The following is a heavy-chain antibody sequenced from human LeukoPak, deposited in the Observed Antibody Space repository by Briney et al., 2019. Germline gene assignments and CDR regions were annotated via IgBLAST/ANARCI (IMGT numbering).Heavy chain of an antibody. CDR3: ARDYKYAFDN. CDR2: IGIDSGNT. J-gene: IGHJ4*02. Sequence: GGSLRLSCAASGFTFSDYSMNWVRQAPGKGLEWIPYIGIDSGNTNYADSVKGRFTISGDKAKNSLYLQMNSLRVEDTAVYYCARDYKYAFDNWSQGTLVTVSS. D-gene: IGHD5-24*01. V-gene: IGHV3-48*01. CDR1: GFTFSDYS.